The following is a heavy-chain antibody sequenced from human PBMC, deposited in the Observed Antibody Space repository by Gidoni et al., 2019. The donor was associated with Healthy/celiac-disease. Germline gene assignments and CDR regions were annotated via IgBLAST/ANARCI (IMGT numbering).Heavy chain of an antibody. CDR1: GFTFSSYS. J-gene: IGHJ6*02. Sequence: EVQLVESGGGLVKPGGSLRLSCAASGFTFSSYSMNWVRQAPGKGLEGVSSISSSSSYIYYADSVKGRFTISRDNAKNSLYLQMNSLRAEDTAVYYCARDLYQLPPTGYYYYYYGMDVWGQGTTVTVSS. V-gene: IGHV3-21*01. CDR2: ISSSSSYI. CDR3: ARDLYQLPPTGYYYYYYGMDV. D-gene: IGHD2-2*01.